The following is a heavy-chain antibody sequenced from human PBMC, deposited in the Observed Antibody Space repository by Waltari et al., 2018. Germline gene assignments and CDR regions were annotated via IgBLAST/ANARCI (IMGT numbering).Heavy chain of an antibody. CDR3: ATSVGGNMEFDN. Sequence: QAQLAQSGAEVKKPGASVKVSCKASAYTFSTYGITWVRQVPGQGLEWMGWISAHHGNTNHAQKFQDRVTLTTDTSTHTAYMEMRSLTTDDTAVYYCATSVGGNMEFDNWGQGTLVTVSS. CDR1: AYTFSTYG. CDR2: ISAHHGNT. D-gene: IGHD6-19*01. V-gene: IGHV1-18*01. J-gene: IGHJ1*01.